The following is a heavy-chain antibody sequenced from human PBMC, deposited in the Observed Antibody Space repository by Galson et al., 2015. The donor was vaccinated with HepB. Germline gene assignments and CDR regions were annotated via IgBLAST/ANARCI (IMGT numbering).Heavy chain of an antibody. CDR2: IYSGDST. J-gene: IGHJ6*03. CDR3: TREAPRGIITHFYSMDL. V-gene: IGHV3-53*01. D-gene: IGHD3-10*01. CDR1: GFTVGSHY. Sequence: SLRLSCAASGFTVGSHYMNWVRQAPGKGLEWVSVIYSGDSTDYTDSVKGRFTISRDNSRNIVFLQMNSLRPEDTAVYFCTREAPRGIITHFYSMDLWGNGTAVTVSS.